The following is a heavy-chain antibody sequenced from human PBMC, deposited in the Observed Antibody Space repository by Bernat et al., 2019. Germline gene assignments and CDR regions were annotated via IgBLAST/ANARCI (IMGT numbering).Heavy chain of an antibody. CDR2: ILYDGSNK. D-gene: IGHD3-3*01. Sequence: QVQLVESGGGVVQPGRSLRLSCTVSGFAFSSYGMHWVRQAPGKGLEGVSFILYDGSNKYYANSVKGRLAISRDNSKNTLYLQMNSVRAEDTAVYYWAKDGRAPYYDFWSGYFPYYYYYMDVWGKGTTVTVSS. J-gene: IGHJ6*03. CDR3: AKDGRAPYYDFWSGYFPYYYYYMDV. CDR1: GFAFSSYG. V-gene: IGHV3-30*18.